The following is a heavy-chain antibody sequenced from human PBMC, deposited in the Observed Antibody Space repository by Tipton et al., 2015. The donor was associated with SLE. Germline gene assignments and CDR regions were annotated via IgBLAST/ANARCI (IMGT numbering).Heavy chain of an antibody. CDR1: GFTFSSYS. CDR2: ISGGGGST. V-gene: IGHV3-NL1*01. D-gene: IGHD6-6*01. Sequence: SLRLSCAASGFTFSSYSMNWVRQAPGKGLEWVSLISGGGGSTHYADSVRGRFTISRDNAKNMLYLQMNSLRAEDTAVYYCAKDLTYSSYAGENYFDYWGQGTLVTVSS. CDR3: AKDLTYSSYAGENYFDY. J-gene: IGHJ4*02.